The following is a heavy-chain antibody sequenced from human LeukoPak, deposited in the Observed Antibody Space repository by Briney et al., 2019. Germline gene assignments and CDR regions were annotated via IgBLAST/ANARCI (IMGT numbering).Heavy chain of an antibody. CDR2: ISGSGSST. CDR3: GKTTVGYSSGRYPGWPVDY. V-gene: IGHV3-23*01. D-gene: IGHD2-15*01. Sequence: GGSLRLSCAASGFTFSTYAMNWVRQAPGKGLEWVSGISGSGSSTYYADSVKGRFTISRDNFQNTVYLQLGSLRVEDTAVYYCGKTTVGYSSGRYPGWPVDYWGQGALVTVSS. CDR1: GFTFSTYA. J-gene: IGHJ4*02.